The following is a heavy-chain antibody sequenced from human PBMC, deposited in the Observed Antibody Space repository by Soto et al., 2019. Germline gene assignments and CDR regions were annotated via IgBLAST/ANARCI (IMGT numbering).Heavy chain of an antibody. J-gene: IGHJ4*02. D-gene: IGHD3-10*01. CDR3: TRITSLAGVY. Sequence: EVQLVESGGALVQPGGSLRLSCAVSGFTFNNYWMSWVRQAPGKGLEWVANIKQVGNEKYYVDSVKGRFTISRDNAKNSLYLQMNSLRAEDTAVYYCTRITSLAGVYWGQGTLVTVSS. V-gene: IGHV3-7*05. CDR2: IKQVGNEK. CDR1: GFTFNNYW.